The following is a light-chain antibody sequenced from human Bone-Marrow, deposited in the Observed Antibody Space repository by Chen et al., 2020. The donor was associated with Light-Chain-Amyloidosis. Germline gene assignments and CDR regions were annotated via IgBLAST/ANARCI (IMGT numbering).Light chain of an antibody. Sequence: EIVLTQSPGTLSLSPGERATLSCRASQSVSGGSVAWYQQKRGQAPNLLIYGASTRATGIPDRFSGSGSETDFTLTISRLESEDFAVYYCQQYGSQPRTFGQGTKVEIK. J-gene: IGKJ1*01. CDR2: GAS. CDR3: QQYGSQPRT. CDR1: QSVSGGS. V-gene: IGKV3-20*01.